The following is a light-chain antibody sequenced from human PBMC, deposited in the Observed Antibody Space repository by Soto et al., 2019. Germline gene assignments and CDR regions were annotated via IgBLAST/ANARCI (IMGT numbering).Light chain of an antibody. J-gene: IGLJ1*01. CDR1: KIGSKI. CDR3: QVWASTAEFFV. Sequence: SYELTQPPSVSVAPGQTAKITCGGDKIGSKIVHWYKQRPGQAPVTVVFDATDRPPGIPDQISASRSGDTATLTISRVDAGDEADYYCQVWASTAEFFVFGSGTKVTVL. CDR2: DAT. V-gene: IGLV3-21*02.